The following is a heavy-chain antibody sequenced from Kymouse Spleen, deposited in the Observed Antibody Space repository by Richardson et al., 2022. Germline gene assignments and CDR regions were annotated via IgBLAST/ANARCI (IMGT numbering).Heavy chain of an antibody. CDR2: INHSGST. CDR3: ARGRGGYGSGSYYWFDP. D-gene: IGHD3-10*01. V-gene: IGHV4-34*01. J-gene: IGHJ5*02. Sequence: QVQLQQWGAGLLKPSETLSLTCAVYGGSFSGYYWSWIRQPPGKGLEWIGEINHSGSTNYNPSLKSRVTISVDTSKNQFSLKLSSVTAADTAVYYCARGRGGYGSGSYYWFDPWGQGTLVTVSS. CDR1: GGSFSGYY.